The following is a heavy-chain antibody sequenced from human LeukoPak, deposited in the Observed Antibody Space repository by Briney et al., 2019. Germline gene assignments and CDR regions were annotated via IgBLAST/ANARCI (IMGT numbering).Heavy chain of an antibody. CDR3: ARDAYLYDFWSGYGDY. Sequence: GGSLRLSCAASGFTFSSYWMSWVRQAPGKGLEWVANIKQDGSEKYYVDSVKGRFTISRDNAKNSLYPQMNSLRAEDTAVYYCARDAYLYDFWSGYGDYWGQGTLVTVSS. CDR2: IKQDGSEK. J-gene: IGHJ4*02. V-gene: IGHV3-7*01. CDR1: GFTFSSYW. D-gene: IGHD3-3*01.